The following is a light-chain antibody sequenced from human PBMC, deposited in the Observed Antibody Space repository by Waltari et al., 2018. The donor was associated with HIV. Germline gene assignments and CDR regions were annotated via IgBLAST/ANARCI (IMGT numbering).Light chain of an antibody. CDR3: LLYVGGSYL. Sequence: QTVVTQESSLTVSPGGTVTLICGLTFGTVSTSCYPNWLQQKPGLPPTALIYGGGTKHRLTPARYSVSIVGDKATLTLTAWQAEEEAIYFCLLYVGGSYLVGGGTLVTVL. CDR1: FGTVSTSCY. J-gene: IGLJ2*01. CDR2: GGG. V-gene: IGLV7-43*01.